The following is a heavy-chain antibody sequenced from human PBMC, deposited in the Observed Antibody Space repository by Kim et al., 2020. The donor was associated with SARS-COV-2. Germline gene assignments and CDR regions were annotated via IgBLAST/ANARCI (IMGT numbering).Heavy chain of an antibody. J-gene: IGHJ3*01. CDR1: GFTFSSYS. CDR2: IRSNGGST. CDR3: ARNSGATDY. V-gene: IGHV3-64*01. Sequence: GGSLRLSCAASGFTFSSYSMRWVRQAPGKGLECVSAIRSNGGSTYYANSVKGRFTISRDNSKNTLYLQMGSLRAEDMAVYYCARNSGATDYWGQGTMVTVSS. D-gene: IGHD1-26*01.